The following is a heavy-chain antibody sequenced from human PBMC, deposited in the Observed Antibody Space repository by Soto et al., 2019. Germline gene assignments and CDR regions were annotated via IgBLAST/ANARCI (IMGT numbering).Heavy chain of an antibody. CDR2: IGPESGTT. CDR1: GYTFTGHY. Sequence: ASVKVSCKASGYTFTGHYIHWVRQAPEQGPEWMGEIGPESGTTRYAQKFQGRVTMTRDMSITTVYMELNNLSPDDTAVYYCGRGRSGQIVVFYWGQGTPVTVSS. CDR3: GRGRSGQIVVFY. V-gene: IGHV1-2*02. D-gene: IGHD5-12*01. J-gene: IGHJ4*02.